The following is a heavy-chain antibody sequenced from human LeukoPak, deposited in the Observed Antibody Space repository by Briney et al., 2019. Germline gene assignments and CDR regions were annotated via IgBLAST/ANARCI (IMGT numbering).Heavy chain of an antibody. D-gene: IGHD3-9*01. CDR3: ARVGGYYDILTGRYLGGFDY. CDR1: GGSISSYY. V-gene: IGHV4-59*01. CDR2: IYYSGST. Sequence: PSETLSLTCTVSGGSISSYYWSWIRQPPGKGLEWIGYIYYSGSTNYNPSLKSRVTISVDTSKNQFSLKLSSVTAADTAVYYCARVGGYYDILTGRYLGGFDYWGQGTLVTVSS. J-gene: IGHJ4*02.